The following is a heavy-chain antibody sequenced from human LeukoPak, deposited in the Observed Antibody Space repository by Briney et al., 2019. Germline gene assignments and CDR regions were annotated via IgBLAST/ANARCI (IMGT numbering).Heavy chain of an antibody. Sequence: GGSLRLSCAASEFIVSINYMTWVRQAPGKGLEWVSLIYSRGDTKYADSVKGRFTISRDNSKNTLYLQMSSLRTEDTAVYYCAKDSHGLYYDSSGYYYFDYWGQGTLVTVSS. CDR1: EFIVSINY. V-gene: IGHV3-66*01. J-gene: IGHJ4*02. D-gene: IGHD3-22*01. CDR3: AKDSHGLYYDSSGYYYFDY. CDR2: IYSRGDT.